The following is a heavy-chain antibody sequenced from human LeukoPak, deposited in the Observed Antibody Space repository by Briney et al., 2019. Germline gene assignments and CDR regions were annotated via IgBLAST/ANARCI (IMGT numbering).Heavy chain of an antibody. D-gene: IGHD6-19*01. CDR1: GDSITSGSYY. Sequence: SETLSLTCTVSGDSITSGSYYWGWVRQPPGKGLEWLGTIYYRGTTYYNPSLKSRVTISVDTSKNQFSLRLNSVTAADTAVYYCARVLFYSSGNKSNRVDYWGQGTLVTVSS. V-gene: IGHV4-39*07. CDR2: IYYRGTT. CDR3: ARVLFYSSGNKSNRVDY. J-gene: IGHJ4*02.